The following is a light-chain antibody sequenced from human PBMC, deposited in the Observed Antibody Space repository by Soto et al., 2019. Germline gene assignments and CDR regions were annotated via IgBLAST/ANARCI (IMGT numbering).Light chain of an antibody. CDR1: QSVSSL. CDR3: QQYGSSPRT. V-gene: IGKV3-20*01. Sequence: EIVMTQSPATLSVSPGERATLSCRASQSVSSLLAWYQQKPGQAPRLLIYGASSRATGIPDRFSGSGSGTDFTLTISRLEPEDFAVYICQQYGSSPRTFGQGTKVDI. CDR2: GAS. J-gene: IGKJ1*01.